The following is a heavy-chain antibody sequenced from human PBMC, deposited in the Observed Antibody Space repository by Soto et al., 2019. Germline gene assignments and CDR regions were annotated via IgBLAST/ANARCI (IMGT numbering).Heavy chain of an antibody. J-gene: IGHJ3*02. V-gene: IGHV1-58*02. D-gene: IGHD7-27*01. CDR1: GFTFTSSA. Sequence: GASVKVSCKASGFTFTSSAMQWVRQARGQRLEWIGWIVVGSGNTNYAQKFQERVTITRDMSTSTAYMELSSLRSEDTAVYYCAAGVHWGANDAFDIWGQGTMVTVSS. CDR2: IVVGSGNT. CDR3: AAGVHWGANDAFDI.